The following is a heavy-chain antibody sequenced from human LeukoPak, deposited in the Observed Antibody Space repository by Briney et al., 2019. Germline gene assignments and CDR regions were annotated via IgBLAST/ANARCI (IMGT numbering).Heavy chain of an antibody. CDR2: INPSVSST. D-gene: IGHD2-15*01. Sequence: GASVKVSCKASGYDFTTNYIHWVRQAPGQGLEWVGPINPSVSSTTYGQRFRGRVTMTRDTSTATVYMDLGSLTSEDTAIYYCAKGYCTGASCYVLDSWGQGTLVTVSS. CDR1: GYDFTTNY. V-gene: IGHV1-46*01. CDR3: AKGYCTGASCYVLDS. J-gene: IGHJ4*02.